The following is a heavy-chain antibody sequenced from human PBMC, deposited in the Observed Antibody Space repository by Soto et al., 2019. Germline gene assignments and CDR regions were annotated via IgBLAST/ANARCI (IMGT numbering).Heavy chain of an antibody. J-gene: IGHJ4*02. D-gene: IGHD5-18*01. CDR1: GFTFSSHW. V-gene: IGHV3-74*01. CDR2: INSDGSST. Sequence: PGGSLRLSCARSGFTFSSHWMHWVRQAPGKGLVWVSRINSDGSSTTYADSVKGRFTFSRDNAKNTLYLQMNSLRAEDTAIYYCARDEGYGYGVDYWGQGTLVPVSS. CDR3: ARDEGYGYGVDY.